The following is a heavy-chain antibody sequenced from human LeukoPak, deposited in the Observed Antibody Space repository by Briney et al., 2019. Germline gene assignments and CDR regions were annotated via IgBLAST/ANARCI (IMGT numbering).Heavy chain of an antibody. CDR1: GFTFSDYH. J-gene: IGHJ4*02. CDR3: AREGTV. CDR2: IYSGGST. Sequence: PGGSLRLACAASGFTFSDYHMSWVRQAPGKGLEWVSIIYSGGSTYNADSVKGRFTISRDNSKNTLYLQMNSLRAEDTAVYYCAREGTVRGQGTLVTVSS. V-gene: IGHV3-66*01. D-gene: IGHD4-11*01.